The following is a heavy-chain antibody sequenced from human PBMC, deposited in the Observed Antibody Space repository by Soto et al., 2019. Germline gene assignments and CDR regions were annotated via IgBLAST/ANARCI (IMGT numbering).Heavy chain of an antibody. CDR2: IYWDDDK. CDR3: AHIPNYYQYDWFDP. D-gene: IGHD3-16*01. J-gene: IGHJ5*02. Sequence: QITLKESGPTLVKPTQTLTLTCTFSGFSLTTRGVGVGWIRQPPGKALECLALIYWDDDKRYSPSLQSRLSKTTDTSKHQMVLTMTNMDPMDTATYNYAHIPNYYQYDWFDPWGQGTLVSVSS. CDR1: GFSLTTRGVG. V-gene: IGHV2-5*02.